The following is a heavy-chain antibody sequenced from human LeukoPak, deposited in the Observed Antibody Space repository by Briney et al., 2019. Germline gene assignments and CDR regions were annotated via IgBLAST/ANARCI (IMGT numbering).Heavy chain of an antibody. V-gene: IGHV5-51*01. CDR2: IYPGDSDT. D-gene: IGHD6-13*01. Sequence: GESLKISCKGSGYSFTSYWIGWVRQMPGKGLEWMGIIYPGDSDTRYSPSFQGQDTISADKSISTAYLQWSSLKASDTAMYYCARQGPYSSRGGAFDIWGQGTMVTVSS. CDR1: GYSFTSYW. CDR3: ARQGPYSSRGGAFDI. J-gene: IGHJ3*02.